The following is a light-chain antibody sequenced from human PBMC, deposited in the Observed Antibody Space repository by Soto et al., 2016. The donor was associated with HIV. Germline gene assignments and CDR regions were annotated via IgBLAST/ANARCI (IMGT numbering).Light chain of an antibody. V-gene: IGKV1-39*01. CDR1: QGITSY. J-gene: IGKJ2*01. CDR2: GAS. CDR3: QQSYSTLVT. Sequence: DIQLTQSPSSLSAFVGDRVTITCRASQGITSYLAWYQQKPGKAPKLLIYGASTLQSGVPSRFSGSGSGTDFTLTISSLQPEDFATYYCQQSYSTLVTFGQGTKLEIK.